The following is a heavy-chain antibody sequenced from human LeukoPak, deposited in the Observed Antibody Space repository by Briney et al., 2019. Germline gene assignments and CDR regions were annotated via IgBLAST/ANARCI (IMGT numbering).Heavy chain of an antibody. CDR2: ISVHNGNT. Sequence: ASVKVSCKASAYPFSIYGISWVRQAPRQGLEWMGWISVHNGNTNYAQKFQGRVTMTTDTSTTTAYVELRSLKSDDAAVYYCASYGNAWSLDHWGQGTLVTVSS. CDR3: ASYGNAWSLDH. J-gene: IGHJ4*02. CDR1: AYPFSIYG. D-gene: IGHD6-19*01. V-gene: IGHV1-18*04.